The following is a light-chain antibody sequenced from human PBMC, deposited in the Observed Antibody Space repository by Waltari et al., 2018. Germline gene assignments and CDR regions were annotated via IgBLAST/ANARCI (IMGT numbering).Light chain of an antibody. J-gene: IGLJ2*01. CDR3: QVWDRSNEDAHPYGV. CDR1: NLDNKA. CDR2: DDS. V-gene: IGLV3-21*03. Sequence: SGVLTQPPSVSVAPGKTAKITCRGENLDNKAGHWTQQRPGQAPVLVIYDDSDRPSGIPERFSGSNSGNTATLTISRVEAGDEADYFCQVWDRSNEDAHPYGVFGGGTKLTVL.